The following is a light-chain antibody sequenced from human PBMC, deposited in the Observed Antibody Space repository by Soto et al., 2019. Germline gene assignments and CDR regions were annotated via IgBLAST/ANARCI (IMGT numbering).Light chain of an antibody. CDR2: FGS. CDR1: QSLLQSNGYNY. J-gene: IGKJ1*01. Sequence: DIVMTQSPLSLPVTPGEPASISCSSSQSLLQSNGYNYLDCYLQKPGQSPQLLIYFGSYRASGVPDRFSGSGSGTDFTLKIRRVEAEDVGVYYCMQSQQSPPTFGQGTKVAI. CDR3: MQSQQSPPT. V-gene: IGKV2-28*01.